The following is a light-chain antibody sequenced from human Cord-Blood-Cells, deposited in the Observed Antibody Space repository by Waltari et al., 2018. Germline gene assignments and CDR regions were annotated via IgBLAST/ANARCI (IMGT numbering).Light chain of an antibody. V-gene: IGKV1-33*01. CDR3: QQYDNLLIT. CDR2: DAS. Sequence: IQMTQSPSSLSASVGVSVTITCQASQDISNYLNWYQQKPGNAPKLLIYDASNLETGVPSRFSGSGSGTDFTFTISSLHPEDIATYYCQQYDNLLITFGQGTRLEIK. J-gene: IGKJ5*01. CDR1: QDISNY.